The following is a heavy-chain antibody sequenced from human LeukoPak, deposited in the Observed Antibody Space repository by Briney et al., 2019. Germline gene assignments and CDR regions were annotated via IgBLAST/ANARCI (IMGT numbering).Heavy chain of an antibody. J-gene: IGHJ6*03. D-gene: IGHD5-12*01. V-gene: IGHV1-24*01. CDR2: FDPEDGET. Sequence: GASVKVSCKASGYTFTSYDINWVRQATGQGLEWMGGFDPEDGETIYAQKFQGRVTMTEDTSTDTAYMELSSLRSEDTAVYYCATGYERRGYYYYMDVWGKGTTVTVSS. CDR3: ATGYERRGYYYYMDV. CDR1: GYTFTSYD.